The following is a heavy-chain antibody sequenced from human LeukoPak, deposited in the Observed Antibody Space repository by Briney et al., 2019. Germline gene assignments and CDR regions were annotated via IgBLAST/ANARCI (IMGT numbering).Heavy chain of an antibody. CDR2: IIPIFGTA. V-gene: IGHV1-69*01. CDR3: ARGDDTRYCSGGSCYRRLDV. CDR1: GGTFSSYA. D-gene: IGHD2-15*01. J-gene: IGHJ6*04. Sequence: SVKVSCKASGGTFSSYAISWVRQAPGQGLEWMGGIIPIFGTANYAQKFQGRVTVTADESTSTAYMELSSLRSEDTAVYYCARGDDTRYCSGGSCYRRLDVWGKGTTVTVSS.